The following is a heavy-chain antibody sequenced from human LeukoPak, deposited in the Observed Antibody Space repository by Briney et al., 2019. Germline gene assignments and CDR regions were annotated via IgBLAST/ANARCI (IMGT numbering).Heavy chain of an antibody. V-gene: IGHV4-59*08. J-gene: IGHJ4*02. CDR1: GGSISSYH. CDR3: ARVDVYFDY. Sequence: SETLSLTCTVSGGSISSYHWSWIRQPPGKGLEWFGYIYYSGSTNYNPSLKSRVTISVDTSKNQFSLKLSSVTAADTAVYYCARVDVYFDYWGQGTLVTVSS. CDR2: IYYSGST.